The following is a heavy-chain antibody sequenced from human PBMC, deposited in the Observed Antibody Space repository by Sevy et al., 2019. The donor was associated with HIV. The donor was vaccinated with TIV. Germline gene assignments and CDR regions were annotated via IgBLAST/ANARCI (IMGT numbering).Heavy chain of an antibody. CDR3: ARSLNHYDGXDXXXXXXX. V-gene: IGHV4-59*01. D-gene: IGHD3-22*01. J-gene: IGHJ4*01. Sequence: SETLSLACTVSGGSXXGYYWSWIRQPPGKGLEWIGYIYDSGRTTYNPSLKSRVTISVDTSKNQFSLKLNSVTAADTAVYYCARSLNHYDGXDXXXXXXXWGXXTLVTVSS. CDR2: IYDSGRT. CDR1: GGSXXGYY.